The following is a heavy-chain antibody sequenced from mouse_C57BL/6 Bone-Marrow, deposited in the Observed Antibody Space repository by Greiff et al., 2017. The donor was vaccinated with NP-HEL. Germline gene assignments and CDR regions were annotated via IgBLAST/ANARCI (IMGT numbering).Heavy chain of an antibody. CDR1: GYTFTDYY. CDR2: INPNNGGT. J-gene: IGHJ4*01. Sequence: EVQLQQSGPELVKPGASVKISCKASGYTFTDYYMNWVKQSHGKSLEWIGDINPNNGGTSYNQKFKGKATLTVDKSSSTAYMELRSLTSEDSAVYYCARPYYYGSSYVDYWGQGTSVTVSS. V-gene: IGHV1-26*01. D-gene: IGHD1-1*01. CDR3: ARPYYYGSSYVDY.